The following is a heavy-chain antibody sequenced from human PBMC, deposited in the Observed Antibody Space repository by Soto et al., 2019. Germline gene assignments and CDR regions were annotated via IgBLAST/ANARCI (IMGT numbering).Heavy chain of an antibody. CDR2: IDPSDSYT. V-gene: IGHV5-10-1*01. CDR1: GYSFTSYW. D-gene: IGHD6-13*01. J-gene: IGHJ6*02. CDR3: ARLRSIAAAGSPHDYYYGMDV. Sequence: PGESLKISCKGSGYSFTSYWISWVRQMPGKGLEWMGRIDPSDSYTNYSPSFQGHVTISADKSISTAYLQWSSLKASDTAMYYCARLRSIAAAGSPHDYYYGMDVWGQGTTVPVSS.